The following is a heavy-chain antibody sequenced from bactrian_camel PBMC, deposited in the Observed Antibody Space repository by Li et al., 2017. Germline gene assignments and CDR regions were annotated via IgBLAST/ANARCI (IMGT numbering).Heavy chain of an antibody. CDR1: GLAYGTNC. Sequence: HVQLVESGGGSAQAGGSLRLSCAASGLAYGTNCMAWFRQAPGKEREGVAALYFGGGTTYYADSVKGRFTISQDNGKNTLYLQLNSLKTEDTAMYYCAKDLFTTGWGSNFGYRGQETQVTVS. J-gene: IGHJ6*01. V-gene: IGHV3S1*01. D-gene: IGHD5*01. CDR3: AKDLFTTGWGSNFGY. CDR2: LYFGGGTT.